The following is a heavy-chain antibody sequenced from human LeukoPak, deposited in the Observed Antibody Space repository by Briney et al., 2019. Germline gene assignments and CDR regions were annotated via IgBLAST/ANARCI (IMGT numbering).Heavy chain of an antibody. CDR3: ARVYLERLTADFDH. CDR1: GFTFSTYA. V-gene: IGHV3-30*04. Sequence: PGGSLRLSCAASGFTFSTYAMNWVRQAPGKGLEWVAVISDDGRHNYYADSVKGRFTISRDNSKSTLYLRMNSLRDDDSAAYFCARVYLERLTADFDHWGQGTQVTVSP. D-gene: IGHD2-8*01. CDR2: ISDDGRHN. J-gene: IGHJ4*02.